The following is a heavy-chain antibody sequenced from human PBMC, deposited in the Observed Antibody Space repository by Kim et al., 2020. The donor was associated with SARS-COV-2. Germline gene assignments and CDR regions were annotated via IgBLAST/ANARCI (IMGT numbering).Heavy chain of an antibody. CDR3: ARVGPAYNWNRLFNWFDP. D-gene: IGHD1-20*01. V-gene: IGHV4-34*01. Sequence: SETLSLTCAVYSGSFSGYYWSWIRQPPGKGLEWIGEINHSGSTNYNPSLKSRVTISVDTSKNQFSLKLSSVTAADTAVYYCARVGPAYNWNRLFNWFDPWGQGTLVTVSS. CDR2: INHSGST. J-gene: IGHJ5*02. CDR1: SGSFSGYY.